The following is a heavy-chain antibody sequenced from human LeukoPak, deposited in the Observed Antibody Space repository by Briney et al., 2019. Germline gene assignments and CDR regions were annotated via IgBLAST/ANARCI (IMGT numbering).Heavy chain of an antibody. CDR1: GAPISNYY. CDR3: ATLRGDYYDSRAYDL. V-gene: IGHV4-4*07. J-gene: IGHJ3*01. Sequence: SETLSLTCTVSGAPISNYYGSWIRQPAGKGREWLGRIFTSGNTDYNPSLKSRVFISIEASKSRFSLTLNSVTAADTAVYYCATLRGDYYDSRAYDLWGQGTMVTVSS. D-gene: IGHD3-22*01. CDR2: IFTSGNT.